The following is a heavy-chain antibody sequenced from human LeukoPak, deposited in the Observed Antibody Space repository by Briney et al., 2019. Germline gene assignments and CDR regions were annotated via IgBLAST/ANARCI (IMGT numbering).Heavy chain of an antibody. D-gene: IGHD3-10*01. J-gene: IGHJ4*02. V-gene: IGHV3-30*02. CDR1: GFTFSSYG. CDR3: AKDGVTMVRGVWGGYFDY. CDR2: IRYDGSNK. Sequence: PGGSLRLSCAASGFTFSSYGMHWVRQAPGKGLEWVAFIRYDGSNKYYADSVKGRFTISRDNSKNTLYLQMNSLRAEDTAVYYCAKDGVTMVRGVWGGYFDYWGQGTLVTVSS.